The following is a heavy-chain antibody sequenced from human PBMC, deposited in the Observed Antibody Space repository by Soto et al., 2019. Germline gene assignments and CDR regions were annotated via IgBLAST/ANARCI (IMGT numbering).Heavy chain of an antibody. J-gene: IGHJ4*02. Sequence: QVQLVESGGGVVQPGRSLRLSCAASGFMFSNYGMQWVRQAPGKGLEWVTVISYDGSNKFYADSVKGRFTISRDNSQNALYLQMSRLRPEDTAVYVCVGGRYCGDYWGPGGLVTVSS. D-gene: IGHD2-21*02. V-gene: IGHV3-30*03. CDR1: GFMFSNYG. CDR2: ISYDGSNK. CDR3: VGGRYCGDY.